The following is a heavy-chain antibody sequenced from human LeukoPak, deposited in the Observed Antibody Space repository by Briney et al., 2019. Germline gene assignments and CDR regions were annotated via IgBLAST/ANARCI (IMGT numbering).Heavy chain of an antibody. J-gene: IGHJ4*02. CDR1: GYTFTSYG. CDR3: ASLLDYGDSYYFDY. V-gene: IGHV1-18*01. Sequence: ASVKVSCKASGYTFTSYGISWVRQAPGQGLEWMGWISAYNGNTNYAQKLQGRVTMTTDTSTSTAYMELRSLRSDDTAVYYCASLLDYGDSYYFDYWGQGTLVTVSS. D-gene: IGHD4-17*01. CDR2: ISAYNGNT.